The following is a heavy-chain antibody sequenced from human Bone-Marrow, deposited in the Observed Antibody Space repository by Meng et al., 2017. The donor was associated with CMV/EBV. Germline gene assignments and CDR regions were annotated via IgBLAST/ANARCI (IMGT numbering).Heavy chain of an antibody. CDR2: ISSSGSTI. CDR1: GFTFSSYA. V-gene: IGHV3-48*03. CDR3: ATLEWLLPDY. J-gene: IGHJ4*02. Sequence: GESLKISCAASGFTFSSYAMSWVRQAPGKGLEWVSYISSSGSTIYYADSVKGRFTISRDNAKNSLYLQMNSLRAEDTAVYYCATLEWLLPDYWGQGTLVTVSS. D-gene: IGHD3-3*01.